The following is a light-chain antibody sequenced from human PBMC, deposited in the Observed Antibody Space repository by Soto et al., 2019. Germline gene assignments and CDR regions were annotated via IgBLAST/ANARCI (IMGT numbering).Light chain of an antibody. CDR1: QSISSW. J-gene: IGKJ4*01. Sequence: QRSRCPSNLYASVGDRVTITCRASQSISSWLAWYQQKPGKTPKVLIQDASSLESGVPPRFSCIGSRTALSLIILPLQHDDCATYQISLPDSYPLPCAGGTKVDIK. CDR3: SLPDSYPLP. V-gene: IGKV1-5*01. CDR2: DAS.